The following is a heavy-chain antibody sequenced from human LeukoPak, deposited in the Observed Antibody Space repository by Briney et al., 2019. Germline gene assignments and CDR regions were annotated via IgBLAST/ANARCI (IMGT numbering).Heavy chain of an antibody. J-gene: IGHJ3*02. CDR2: IYPGDSDT. Sequence: GESLKISCQASGYKFISYWIGWVRQMPGKGLEWMGIIYPGDSDTRYSPSFQGQVTISADKSISTAYLQWSSLEASDTAMYYCARSTVTLDAFDIWGQGTMVTVSS. CDR1: GYKFISYW. CDR3: ARSTVTLDAFDI. D-gene: IGHD4-17*01. V-gene: IGHV5-51*01.